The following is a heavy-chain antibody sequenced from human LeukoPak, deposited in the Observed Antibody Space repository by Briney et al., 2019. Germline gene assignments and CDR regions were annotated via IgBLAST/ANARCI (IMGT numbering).Heavy chain of an antibody. CDR2: ISSRSSYI. Sequence: NPGGSLRLSCAASGFTFSSYRMNWVRQAPGKGLEWVSSISSRSSYIHYADSVKGRFTISRDNAKNSLFLQMNSLRAEDTAVYYCARSSYSSSSSVWGQGTMVTVSS. CDR3: ARSSYSSSSSV. D-gene: IGHD6-6*01. V-gene: IGHV3-21*01. CDR1: GFTFSSYR. J-gene: IGHJ3*01.